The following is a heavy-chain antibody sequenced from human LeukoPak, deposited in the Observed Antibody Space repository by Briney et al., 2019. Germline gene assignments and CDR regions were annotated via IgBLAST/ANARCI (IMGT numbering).Heavy chain of an antibody. J-gene: IGHJ4*02. D-gene: IGHD3-10*01. CDR3: ARFSPSGGSGSYAIDY. V-gene: IGHV4-34*01. Sequence: PSETLSLTCAVYGGSFSGYYWSWIRQPPGKGLEWIGEINHSGSTNYNPSLMSRVTISVDTSKNQFSLKLSSVTAADTAVYYCARFSPSGGSGSYAIDYWGQGTLVTVSS. CDR2: INHSGST. CDR1: GGSFSGYY.